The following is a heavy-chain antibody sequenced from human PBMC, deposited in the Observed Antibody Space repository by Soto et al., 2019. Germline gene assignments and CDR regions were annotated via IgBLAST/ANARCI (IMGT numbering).Heavy chain of an antibody. V-gene: IGHV1-8*02. J-gene: IGHJ6*03. Sequence: ASVKVSCKASGYTFTSYDINWVRQATGQGLEWMGWMNPNSGNTGYAQKFQGRVTMTRNTSISTAYMELSSLRSEDTAVYYCASGTGAYYYCYYMDVWGKGTTVTVSS. CDR2: MNPNSGNT. CDR3: ASGTGAYYYCYYMDV. CDR1: GYTFTSYD. D-gene: IGHD7-27*01.